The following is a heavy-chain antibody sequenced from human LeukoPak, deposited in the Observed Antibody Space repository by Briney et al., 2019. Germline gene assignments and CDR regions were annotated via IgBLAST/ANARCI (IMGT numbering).Heavy chain of an antibody. CDR1: GYTFTSYG. D-gene: IGHD2-2*01. Sequence: GASVKVSCKASGYTFTSYGISWVRQAPGQGLQWMGWISAYNGNTNYAQKLQGRVTMTTDTSTSTAYMELRSLRSDDTAVYYCARGAALVPAADFDYWGQGTLVTVSS. CDR2: ISAYNGNT. J-gene: IGHJ4*02. V-gene: IGHV1-18*01. CDR3: ARGAALVPAADFDY.